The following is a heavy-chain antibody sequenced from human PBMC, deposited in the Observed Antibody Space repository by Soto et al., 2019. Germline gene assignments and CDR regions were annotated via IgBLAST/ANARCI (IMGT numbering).Heavy chain of an antibody. Sequence: PSETLSLTCAVYGGSFSAYYWSWVRQPPGKGLEWIGEIIHSESTKYNPSLKNRVTRPVDTSKNQFSLKLSSVTAADTAVYYCARQRPTDGRWEFANYYGMDVWGQGTPVTVSS. CDR2: IIHSEST. CDR3: ARQRPTDGRWEFANYYGMDV. V-gene: IGHV4-34*12. D-gene: IGHD1-26*01. CDR1: GGSFSAYY. J-gene: IGHJ6*02.